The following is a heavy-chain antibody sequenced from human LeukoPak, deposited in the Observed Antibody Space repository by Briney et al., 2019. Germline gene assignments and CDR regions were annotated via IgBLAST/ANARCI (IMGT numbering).Heavy chain of an antibody. Sequence: GGSLRLSCAASGFTFSSYGMHWVRPAPGKGLEWVGVISYDGSNKYYADAVKGRFTISRDNSKNTLYLQMNSQRAEDTAVYYRAKGMYSSGYYCSRYYYGMDVWGQGTTVTVSS. CDR1: GFTFSSYG. CDR2: ISYDGSNK. V-gene: IGHV3-30*18. CDR3: AKGMYSSGYYCSRYYYGMDV. D-gene: IGHD3-22*01. J-gene: IGHJ6*02.